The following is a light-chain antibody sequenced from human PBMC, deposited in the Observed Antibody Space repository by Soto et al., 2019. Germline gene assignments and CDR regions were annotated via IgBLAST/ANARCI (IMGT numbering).Light chain of an antibody. CDR1: QSISSW. CDR3: QQYNSYLLT. CDR2: DAS. V-gene: IGKV1-5*01. Sequence: DIQMTQSPSTLSASVGDRVTITCRASQSISSWLAWYQQKPGKAPKLLIYDASSLESGVPSRFSGSGSGTELTLTISSLQPDEFATYYCQQYNSYLLTFGGGTKVEIK. J-gene: IGKJ4*01.